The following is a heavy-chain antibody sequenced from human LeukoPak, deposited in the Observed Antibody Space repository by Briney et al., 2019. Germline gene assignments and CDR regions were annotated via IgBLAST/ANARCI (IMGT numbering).Heavy chain of an antibody. CDR1: DESFSAYY. J-gene: IGHJ3*02. D-gene: IGHD5-18*01. V-gene: IGHV4-34*01. CDR3: ARRQRGYTYGYGSGAFDI. Sequence: KSSETLSLTCAVSDESFSAYYWSWIRQPPGKGPEWIGEINHSGSTKYNPSLKSRATISVDRSKNHVSLKLNAVTAADTAVYYCARRQRGYTYGYGSGAFDIWGQGTVVTVSS. CDR2: INHSGST.